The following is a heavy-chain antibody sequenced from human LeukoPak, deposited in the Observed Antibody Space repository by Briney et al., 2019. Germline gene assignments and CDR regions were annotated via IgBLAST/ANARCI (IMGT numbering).Heavy chain of an antibody. CDR2: ISAYSGDT. V-gene: IGHV1-18*01. D-gene: IGHD3-3*01. CDR1: GYTFTDFG. Sequence: ASVKVSCKTSGYTFTDFGMSWVRQAPGQGLEWMGWISAYSGDTSYAHNLQGRVTMTTDTSTSTAYMELRSLRSDDTAMYYCARGRPSDFWGQGTLVTVSS. J-gene: IGHJ4*02. CDR3: ARGRPSDF.